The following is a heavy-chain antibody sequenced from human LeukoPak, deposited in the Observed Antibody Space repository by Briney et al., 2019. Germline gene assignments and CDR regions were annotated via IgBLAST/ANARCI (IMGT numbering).Heavy chain of an antibody. CDR1: GGSISSSSYY. CDR3: ARDGMVRGVNYFDY. CDR2: IYYSGST. Sequence: SETLSLTCTVSGGSISSSSYYWGWIRQPPGKGLEWIGSIYYSGSTYYNPSLKSRVTISVDTSKNQFSLKLSSVTAADTAVYYCARDGMVRGVNYFDYWGQGTLVTVSS. J-gene: IGHJ4*02. D-gene: IGHD3-10*01. V-gene: IGHV4-39*07.